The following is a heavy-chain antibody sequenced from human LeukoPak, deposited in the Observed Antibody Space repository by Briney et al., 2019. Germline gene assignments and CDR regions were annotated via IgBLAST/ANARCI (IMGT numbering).Heavy chain of an antibody. D-gene: IGHD3-10*01. Sequence: GESLKISCKGSGYSFTSYWIGWVRQMPGKGLEWMGIIYPDDSDTRYSPSFQGQVTISADKSNSTAYLQWSSLKASDTAMYYCARRGSGSYYGAYYYYMDVWGKGTTVTVSS. CDR2: IYPDDSDT. CDR3: ARRGSGSYYGAYYYYMDV. J-gene: IGHJ6*03. CDR1: GYSFTSYW. V-gene: IGHV5-51*01.